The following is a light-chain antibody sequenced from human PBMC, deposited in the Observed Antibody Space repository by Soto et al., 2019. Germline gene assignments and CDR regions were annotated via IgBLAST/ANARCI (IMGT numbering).Light chain of an antibody. J-gene: IGKJ3*01. V-gene: IGKV3-15*01. CDR1: QSVSSN. CDR2: GAS. Sequence: EIVMTQSPATLSVSPGERATLSCRASQSVSSNLAWYQQKPGQAPRLLIYGASTRATGIPARFSGSGSVTELTLTISSLQSEDFAVYYCQQYNNWPGRTFGPGTKVDIK. CDR3: QQYNNWPGRT.